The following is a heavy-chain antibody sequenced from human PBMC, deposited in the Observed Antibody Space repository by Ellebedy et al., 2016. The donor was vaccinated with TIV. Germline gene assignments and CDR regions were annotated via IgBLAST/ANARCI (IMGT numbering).Heavy chain of an antibody. Sequence: GSLRLXXTVSGASISSSAYYWAWIRQPPGKGLEWIGSFYYSGNTYYNPSLKTRVTISVDSSKNHFSLKLSSVTAADTAVYYCATKGDYCGGGNCVGYWGQGTLVTVSS. CDR2: FYYSGNT. J-gene: IGHJ4*02. V-gene: IGHV4-39*02. CDR1: GASISSSAYY. CDR3: ATKGDYCGGGNCVGY. D-gene: IGHD2-15*01.